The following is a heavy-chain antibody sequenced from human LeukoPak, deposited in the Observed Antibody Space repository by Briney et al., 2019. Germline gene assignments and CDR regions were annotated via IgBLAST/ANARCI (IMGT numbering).Heavy chain of an antibody. Sequence: GGSLRLSCAASGFTFNNYWIHWVRQVPGKGLVWVSRINNDGGSASYVDSVKGRFTISRDNANNTLFLQMNSLRAEDTAVYYCARRGTGHGMDVWGQGTTVIVSS. CDR1: GFTFNNYW. D-gene: IGHD3-10*01. J-gene: IGHJ6*02. CDR3: ARRGTGHGMDV. CDR2: INNDGGSA. V-gene: IGHV3-74*01.